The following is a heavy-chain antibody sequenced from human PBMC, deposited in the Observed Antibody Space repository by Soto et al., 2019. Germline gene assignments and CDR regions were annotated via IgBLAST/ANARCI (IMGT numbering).Heavy chain of an antibody. CDR2: IDYNGVT. J-gene: IGHJ5*01. D-gene: IGHD2-15*01. CDR1: GGSIYRSGYY. CDR3: GKVLVGATGHTDSDS. V-gene: IGHV4-39*01. Sequence: SETLSLTCTVSGGSIYRSGYYWGWIRQPPGRGLEWIGNIDYNGVTYSNPSLKSRVTISRDTSKTQFSLKLTPVTAADTALYYCGKVLVGATGHTDSDSWGPGTLVTVSS.